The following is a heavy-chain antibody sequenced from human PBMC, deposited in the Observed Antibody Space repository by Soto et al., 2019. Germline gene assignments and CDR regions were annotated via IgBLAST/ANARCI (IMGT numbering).Heavy chain of an antibody. CDR3: AREEREYNCILGDSW. CDR1: GVPVSSGSYY. D-gene: IGHD3-16*01. CDR2: IYDFGTT. V-gene: IGHV4-61*01. J-gene: IGHJ4*02. Sequence: QELLQESGPGLVKPSETLSLSCNVSGVPVSSGSYYWRWIRQPPWKGLEWLGHIYDFGTTNYNPSLKGRVTISVETSKRQCSLRLASVTAGDTAVYYWAREEREYNCILGDSWWGQGTLVTVSS.